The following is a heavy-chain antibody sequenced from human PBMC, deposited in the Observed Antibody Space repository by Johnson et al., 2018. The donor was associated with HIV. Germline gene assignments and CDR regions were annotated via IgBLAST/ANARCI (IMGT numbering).Heavy chain of an antibody. D-gene: IGHD3-16*01. CDR2: INWNGGSI. CDR3: TSEGAFYDAFDI. CDR1: GFTFDDYG. Sequence: MQLVESGGGVVRPGGSLRLSCAASGFTFDDYGMSWVRQAPGKGLEWVSGINWNGGSIGYADSVKGRFTISRDNAKNSLYLQINSLKTEDTAVYYCTSEGAFYDAFDIWGQGAMVTVSS. V-gene: IGHV3-20*04. J-gene: IGHJ3*02.